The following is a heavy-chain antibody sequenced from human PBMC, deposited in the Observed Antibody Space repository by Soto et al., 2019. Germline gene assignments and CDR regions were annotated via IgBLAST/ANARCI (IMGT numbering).Heavy chain of an antibody. CDR1: GGSISRGDNY. CDR3: AIAGWIPV. CDR2: IYYSGST. D-gene: IGHD5-18*01. V-gene: IGHV4-30-4*01. J-gene: IGHJ4*02. Sequence: QVQLQESGPGLVKPSQTLSLTCTASGGSISRGDNYWSWIRKPPGRALEWIGSIYYSGSTYYNPSLKSRVSISVDTSKTHFSLKLSSVTAADTAVYYCAIAGWIPVWGQGTLVTVSS.